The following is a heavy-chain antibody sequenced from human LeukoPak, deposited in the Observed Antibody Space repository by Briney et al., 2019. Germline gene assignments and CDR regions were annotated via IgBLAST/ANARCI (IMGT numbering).Heavy chain of an antibody. Sequence: GGSLRLSCAASGFTFSNYGMDWVRQAPGKGLEWLSYISSSSSSIYYADSVKGRFTISRDNAKNSLFLQMNSLRAEDTAVYYCAKVRGVVITFFDYWGQGTLVTVSS. CDR2: ISSSSSSI. D-gene: IGHD3-22*01. J-gene: IGHJ4*02. V-gene: IGHV3-48*01. CDR3: AKVRGVVITFFDY. CDR1: GFTFSNYG.